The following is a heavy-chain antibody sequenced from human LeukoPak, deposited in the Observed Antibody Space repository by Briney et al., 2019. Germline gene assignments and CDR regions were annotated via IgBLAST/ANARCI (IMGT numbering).Heavy chain of an antibody. CDR3: ARDEWELLGGSFDI. V-gene: IGHV4-4*07. J-gene: IGHJ3*02. CDR1: GASIKNYH. Sequence: SETLSLTCTVSGASIKNYHWSWIRQSAGKGLEWIGRIYTSGSTKSNSSVDSRVTLSVDTSMNQISLKLSSVTAADTAIYYCARDEWELLGGSFDIWGQGKMVTVSS. CDR2: IYTSGST. D-gene: IGHD1-26*01.